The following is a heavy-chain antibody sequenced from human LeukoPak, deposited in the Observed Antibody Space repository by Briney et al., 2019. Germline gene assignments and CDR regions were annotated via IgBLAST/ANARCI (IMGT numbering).Heavy chain of an antibody. CDR2: ISSSSSYI. CDR3: ARGDSSGYYFDY. J-gene: IGHJ4*02. V-gene: IGHV3-21*01. Sequence: GGSLRLSCAASGFTFSSYSMNWVRQAPGKGLEWVSSISSSSSYIYYADSVKGRFTISRDNAKNSLYLQMNTLRAEDTAVYYCARGDSSGYYFDYWGQGTLVTVSS. CDR1: GFTFSSYS. D-gene: IGHD3-22*01.